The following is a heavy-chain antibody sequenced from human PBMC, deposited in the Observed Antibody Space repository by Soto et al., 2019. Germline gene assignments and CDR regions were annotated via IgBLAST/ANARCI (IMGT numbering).Heavy chain of an antibody. V-gene: IGHV4-34*01. CDR1: GGSFSGYY. CDR3: ARGSAMVRRKYYFDY. CDR2: INHSGST. J-gene: IGHJ4*02. D-gene: IGHD3-10*01. Sequence: PSETLSLTCAVYGGSFSGYYWSWIRQPPGKGLEWIGEINHSGSTNYNPSLKSRVTISVDTSKNQFSLKLSSVTAADTAVYYCARGSAMVRRKYYFDYWGQGTLVTVSS.